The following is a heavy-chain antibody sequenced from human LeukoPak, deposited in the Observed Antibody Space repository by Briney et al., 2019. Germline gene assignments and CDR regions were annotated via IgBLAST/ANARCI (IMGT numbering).Heavy chain of an antibody. Sequence: SETLSLTCTVSGGSISSYYWSWIRQPAGKGLEWIGRIYTSGSTNYNPSLKSRVTMSVDTSKNQFSLKLSSMTAADTAVYYCARGRVSSSWYSAFDYWGQGTLVTVSS. D-gene: IGHD6-13*01. CDR1: GGSISSYY. V-gene: IGHV4-4*07. CDR2: IYTSGST. J-gene: IGHJ4*02. CDR3: ARGRVSSSWYSAFDY.